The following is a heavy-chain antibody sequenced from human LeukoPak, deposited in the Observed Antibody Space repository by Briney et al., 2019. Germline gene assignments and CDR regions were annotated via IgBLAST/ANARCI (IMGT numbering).Heavy chain of an antibody. V-gene: IGHV4-59*12. J-gene: IGHJ5*02. CDR3: ARDRAAAGFDP. CDR2: IYYSGST. CDR1: GGSISSYY. Sequence: SETLSLTCTVSGGSISSYYWSWIRQPPGKGLEWIGYIYYSGSTNYNPSLKSRVTISVDTSKNQFSLKLSSVTAADTAVYYCARDRAAAGFDPWGQGTLVTVSS. D-gene: IGHD6-13*01.